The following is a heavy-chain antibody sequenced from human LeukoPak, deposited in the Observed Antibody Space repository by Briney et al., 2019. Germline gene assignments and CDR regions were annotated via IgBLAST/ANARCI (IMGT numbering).Heavy chain of an antibody. D-gene: IGHD3-22*01. V-gene: IGHV4-30-4*08. CDR2: IYYSGST. CDR3: ARVNYDSSGYYYRFDY. Sequence: SWVRQPPGKGLEWIGYIYYSGSTYYNPSLKSRVTISVDTSKNQFSLKLSSVTAADTAVYYCARVNYDSSGYYYRFDYWGQGTLVTVSS. J-gene: IGHJ4*02.